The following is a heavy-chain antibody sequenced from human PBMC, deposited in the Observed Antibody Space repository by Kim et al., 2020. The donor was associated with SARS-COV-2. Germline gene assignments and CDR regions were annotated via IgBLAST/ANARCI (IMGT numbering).Heavy chain of an antibody. CDR3: ARSEQWLVRGAFDI. J-gene: IGHJ3*02. D-gene: IGHD6-19*01. V-gene: IGHV3-53*01. CDR1: GFTVSSNY. CDR2: IYSGGST. Sequence: GGSLRLSCAASGFTVSSNYMSWVRQAPGKGLEWVSVIYSGGSTYYADSVKGRFTISRDNSKNTLYLQMNSLRAEDTAVYYCARSEQWLVRGAFDIWGQGTMVTVSS.